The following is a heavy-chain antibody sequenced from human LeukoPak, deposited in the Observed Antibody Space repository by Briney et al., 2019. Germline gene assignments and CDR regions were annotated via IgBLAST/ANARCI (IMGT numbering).Heavy chain of an antibody. V-gene: IGHV4-34*01. J-gene: IGHJ4*02. Sequence: SETLSLTCAVYGGSSSGYYWSWIRQPPGKGLEWIGEINHSGSTNYNPSLKSRVTISVDTSKNQFSLELSSVTAADTAVYYCARFVVGDIVVVVAAEGYFDYWGQGTLVTVSS. CDR1: GGSSSGYY. CDR3: ARFVVGDIVVVVAAEGYFDY. D-gene: IGHD2-15*01. CDR2: INHSGST.